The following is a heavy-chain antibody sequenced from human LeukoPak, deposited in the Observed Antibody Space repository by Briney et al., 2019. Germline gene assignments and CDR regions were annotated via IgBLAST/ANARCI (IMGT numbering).Heavy chain of an antibody. CDR1: GNTFNGYY. Sequence: ASVEVFCKAFGNTFNGYYMHLVRQAPGQGLEWMGWINPNSGVTNYAQKFQGRVTMTRDTSINTAFMELSSLTSDDTAVYFCVPTNDWSYYFDYRGQGTLVTVSS. J-gene: IGHJ4*02. D-gene: IGHD3-9*01. CDR3: VPTNDWSYYFDY. CDR2: INPNSGVT. V-gene: IGHV1-2*02.